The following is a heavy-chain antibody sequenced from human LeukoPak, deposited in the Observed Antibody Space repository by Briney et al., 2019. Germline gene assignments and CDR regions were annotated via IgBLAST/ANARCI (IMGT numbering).Heavy chain of an antibody. J-gene: IGHJ4*02. D-gene: IGHD6-19*01. CDR2: INQDGSEK. Sequence: GGSLRLSCAASRFTFSNYCMSWVRQAPGKGLEWVANINQDGSEKYYVDSVKGRFTISRDNAKNSLYLQMNSLRAEDTAAYYCARDTAGNDCWGQGTLVTVSS. CDR3: ARDTAGNDC. CDR1: RFTFSNYC. V-gene: IGHV3-7*01.